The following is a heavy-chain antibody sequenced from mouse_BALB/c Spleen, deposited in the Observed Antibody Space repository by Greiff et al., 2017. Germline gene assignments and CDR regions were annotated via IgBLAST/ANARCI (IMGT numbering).Heavy chain of an antibody. J-gene: IGHJ3*01. D-gene: IGHD2-1*01. CDR2: ISYSGST. CDR3: ARGDGNSWFAY. V-gene: IGHV3-2*02. Sequence: VQLKESGPGLVKPSQSLSLTCTVTGYSITSDYAWYWIRQFPGNKLEWMGYISYSGSTSYNPSLKSRISITRDTSKNQFFLQLNSVTTEDTATYYCARGDGNSWFAYWGQGTLVTVSA. CDR1: GYSITSDYA.